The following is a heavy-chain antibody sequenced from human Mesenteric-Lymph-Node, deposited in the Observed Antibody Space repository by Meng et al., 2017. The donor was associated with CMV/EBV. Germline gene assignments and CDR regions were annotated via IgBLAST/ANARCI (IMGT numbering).Heavy chain of an antibody. Sequence: GESLKISCAASGFTFSSYEMNWVRQAPGKGLEWVSYISSSGSTIYYADSVKGRFTISRDNAKNSLYLQMNSLRAEDTAVYYCARSGYCSSTSCYRGWFDPWGQGTLVTVSS. CDR3: ARSGYCSSTSCYRGWFDP. V-gene: IGHV3-48*03. CDR2: ISSSGSTI. J-gene: IGHJ5*02. D-gene: IGHD2-2*02. CDR1: GFTFSSYE.